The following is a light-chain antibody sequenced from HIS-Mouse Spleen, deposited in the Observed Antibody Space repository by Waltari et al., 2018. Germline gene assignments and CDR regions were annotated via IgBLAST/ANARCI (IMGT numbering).Light chain of an antibody. Sequence: SYELTQPPSVSVSPGQTARITCSGDALPKQYAYWYQQKSGQAPVLVIYEDSKRPSGIPERFSGSSSGTMATLTISGAQVEDEADYYCDSTDSSGNHRVFGGGTKLTVL. CDR1: ALPKQY. J-gene: IGLJ2*01. V-gene: IGLV3-10*01. CDR3: DSTDSSGNHRV. CDR2: EDS.